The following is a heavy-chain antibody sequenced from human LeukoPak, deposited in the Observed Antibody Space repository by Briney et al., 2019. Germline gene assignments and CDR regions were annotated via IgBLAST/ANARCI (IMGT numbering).Heavy chain of an antibody. Sequence: ASVTVSCTASGYTFTSYGISWVRQAPGQGLEWVGWISAYNGTTNYAQKLQGRVTMTTDTSTSTAYMELRRLRSDDRAVYYCARDREYCSGGSCYSNFDYWGQGTLVTVSS. V-gene: IGHV1-18*01. CDR3: ARDREYCSGGSCYSNFDY. CDR2: ISAYNGTT. D-gene: IGHD2-15*01. J-gene: IGHJ4*02. CDR1: GYTFTSYG.